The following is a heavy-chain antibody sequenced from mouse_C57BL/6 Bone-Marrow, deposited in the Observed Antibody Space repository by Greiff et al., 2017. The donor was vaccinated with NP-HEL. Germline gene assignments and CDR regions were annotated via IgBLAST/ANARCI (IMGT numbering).Heavy chain of an antibody. Sequence: QVQLQQSGPGLVAPSQSLSITCTVSGFSLTSYAISWVRQPPGKGLEWLGVIWTGGGTNYNSALKSRLSISKDNSKSQVFLKMNSLQTDDTARYYCARFYGSSYRGAMDYWGQGTSVTVSS. CDR1: GFSLTSYA. D-gene: IGHD1-1*01. V-gene: IGHV2-9-1*01. J-gene: IGHJ4*01. CDR3: ARFYGSSYRGAMDY. CDR2: IWTGGGT.